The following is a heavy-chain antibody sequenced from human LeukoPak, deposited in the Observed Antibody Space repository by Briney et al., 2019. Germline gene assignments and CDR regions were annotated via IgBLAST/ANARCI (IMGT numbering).Heavy chain of an antibody. CDR2: IYYSGST. CDR1: GGSINSYY. CDR3: ASIDCARFGR. Sequence: PSETLSLTCTVSGGSINSYYWSWIQQPPGRGLEWIGDIYYSGSTFYTPSLKSRVTISVDTSKNQFSLNRRSVTAADTDVYYCASIDCARFGRWGPGTLVMVSS. J-gene: IGHJ4*02. D-gene: IGHD2-21*01. V-gene: IGHV4-59*01.